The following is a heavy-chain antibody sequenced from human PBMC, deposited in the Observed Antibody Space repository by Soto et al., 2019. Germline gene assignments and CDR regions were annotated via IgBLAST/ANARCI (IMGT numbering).Heavy chain of an antibody. J-gene: IGHJ6*02. Sequence: SETLSLTCTVSGGSISSGDYYWSWIRQPPGKGLEWIGYIYYSGSTYYNPSLKSRVTISVDTSKNQFSLKLSSVTAADTAVYYCARDNILGILYGGMDVWGQGTTVTVSS. CDR2: IYYSGST. CDR1: GGSISSGDYY. V-gene: IGHV4-30-4*01. CDR3: ARDNILGILYGGMDV. D-gene: IGHD3-3*01.